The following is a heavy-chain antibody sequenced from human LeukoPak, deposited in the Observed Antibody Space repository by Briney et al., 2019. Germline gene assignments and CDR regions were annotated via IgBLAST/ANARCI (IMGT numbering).Heavy chain of an antibody. D-gene: IGHD6-13*01. CDR1: GGTFSSYA. J-gene: IGHJ3*02. Sequence: ASVKVSCKASGGTFSSYATSWVRQAPGQGLEWMGGIIPIFGTANYAQKFQGRVTITTDESTSTAYMELSSLRSEDTAVYYCARAYSSSWYRIDAFDIWGQGTMVTVSS. CDR2: IIPIFGTA. CDR3: ARAYSSSWYRIDAFDI. V-gene: IGHV1-69*05.